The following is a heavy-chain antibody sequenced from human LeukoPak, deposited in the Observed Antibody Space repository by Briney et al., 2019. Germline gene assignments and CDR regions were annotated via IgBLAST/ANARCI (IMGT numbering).Heavy chain of an antibody. CDR2: IWYDGSNK. Sequence: PGRSLRLSCAASGFTFSTYAIHWVRQAPGKGLEWVAVIWYDGSNKYYADSVKGRFTISRDNSKNTLYLQMNSLRAKDTAVYYCARDAVDTANAVWGQGTTVTVSS. CDR1: GFTFSTYA. CDR3: ARDAVDTANAV. V-gene: IGHV3-33*01. J-gene: IGHJ6*02. D-gene: IGHD5-18*01.